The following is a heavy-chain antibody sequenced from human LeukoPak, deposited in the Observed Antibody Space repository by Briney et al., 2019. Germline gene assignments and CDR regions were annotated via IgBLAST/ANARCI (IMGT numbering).Heavy chain of an antibody. D-gene: IGHD2-15*01. Sequence: GESLKISCKGSGYSFTSYWIGWVRQMPGEGLEWMGIIYPGDSDTRYSPSLQGQVTISADKSISTAYLQWSSLKASDTAMYYCARHLFDCSGGSCYWDYYYMDVWGKGTTVTVSS. CDR3: ARHLFDCSGGSCYWDYYYMDV. CDR2: IYPGDSDT. CDR1: GYSFTSYW. J-gene: IGHJ6*03. V-gene: IGHV5-51*01.